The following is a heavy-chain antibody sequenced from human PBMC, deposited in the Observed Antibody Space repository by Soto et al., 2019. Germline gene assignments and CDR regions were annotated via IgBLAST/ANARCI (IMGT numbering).Heavy chain of an antibody. CDR3: ARGLGDFWSGYYQFDY. CDR1: GGSISSGDYY. J-gene: IGHJ4*02. V-gene: IGHV4-30-4*01. Sequence: SLTCTVSGGSISSGDYYWSWIRQPPGKGLEWIGYIYYSGSTYYNPSLKSRVTISVDTSKNQFSLKLSSVTAADTAVYYCARGLGDFWSGYYQFDYWGQGTLVTVSS. D-gene: IGHD3-3*01. CDR2: IYYSGST.